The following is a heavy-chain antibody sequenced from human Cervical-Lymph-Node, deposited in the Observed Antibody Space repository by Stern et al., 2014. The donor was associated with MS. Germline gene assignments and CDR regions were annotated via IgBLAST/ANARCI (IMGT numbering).Heavy chain of an antibody. CDR2: INADNGNT. J-gene: IGHJ4*02. Sequence: QVQLVQSGAEVKKPGASVKVSCKASGYTFTSYVIHWVRQAPGQRLEWMGWINADNGNTKYSQKFQGRVTITRDTSASTGNMELSSLRSEDTAVYYCARAGSDYYDSSGYYSPFDYWGQGTLVTVSS. CDR3: ARAGSDYYDSSGYYSPFDY. V-gene: IGHV1-3*01. CDR1: GYTFTSYV. D-gene: IGHD3-22*01.